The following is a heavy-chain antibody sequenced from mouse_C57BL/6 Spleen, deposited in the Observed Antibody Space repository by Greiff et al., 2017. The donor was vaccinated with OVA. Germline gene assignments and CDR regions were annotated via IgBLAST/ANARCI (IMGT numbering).Heavy chain of an antibody. J-gene: IGHJ1*03. D-gene: IGHD1-1*01. CDR2: IDPSDSYT. Sequence: VKLQQPGAELVKPGASVKLSCKASGYTFTSYWMQWVKQRPGQGLEWIGEIDPSDSYTNYNQKFKGKATLTVDTSSSTAYMQLSSLTSEDSAVYYCARASAITTVVARYFDVWGTGTTVTVSS. CDR1: GYTFTSYW. CDR3: ARASAITTVVARYFDV. V-gene: IGHV1-50*01.